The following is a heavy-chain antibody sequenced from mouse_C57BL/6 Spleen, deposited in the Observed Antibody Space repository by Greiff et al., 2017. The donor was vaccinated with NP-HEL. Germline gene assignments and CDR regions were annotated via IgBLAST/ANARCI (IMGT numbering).Heavy chain of an antibody. CDR2: IYPGDGDT. CDR1: GYAFSSSW. Sequence: VQLQQSGPELVKPGASVKISCKASGYAFSSSWMNWVKQRPGKGLEWIGRIYPGDGDTNYNGKFKGKATLTADKSSSTAYMQLSSLTSEDSAVYFCAGEGEGSPDWGQGTLVTVSA. J-gene: IGHJ3*01. CDR3: AGEGEGSPD. V-gene: IGHV1-82*01.